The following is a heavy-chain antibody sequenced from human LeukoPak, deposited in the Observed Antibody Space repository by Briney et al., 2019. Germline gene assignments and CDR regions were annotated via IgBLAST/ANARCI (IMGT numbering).Heavy chain of an antibody. Sequence: GGSLRLSCAATGFTFSNYAMGWVRQAPGKGLEWVSGIISSSASTFYADSVKGRFTISRDNSKDALYLQMNSLRAGDTAVYYCATWGTGYSYGAFEYWGQGTLVTVSS. D-gene: IGHD5-18*01. V-gene: IGHV3-23*01. CDR3: ATWGTGYSYGAFEY. J-gene: IGHJ4*02. CDR1: GFTFSNYA. CDR2: IISSSAST.